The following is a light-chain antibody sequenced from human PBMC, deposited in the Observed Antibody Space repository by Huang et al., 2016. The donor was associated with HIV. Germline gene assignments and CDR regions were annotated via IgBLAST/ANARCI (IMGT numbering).Light chain of an antibody. CDR3: QHYGNSRWT. Sequence: EIVLTQSPGTLSLSPGERATLSCRASQSVSSHYLAWYQQKPGQAPRLLIYGASSRATGIADRFSGSGSGTDFTLSISRLEPEDFAVYYCQHYGNSRWTFGLGTKVDIK. CDR2: GAS. V-gene: IGKV3-20*01. J-gene: IGKJ1*01. CDR1: QSVSSHY.